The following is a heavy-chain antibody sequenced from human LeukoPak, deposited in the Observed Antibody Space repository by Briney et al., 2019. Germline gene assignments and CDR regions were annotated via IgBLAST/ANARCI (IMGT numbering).Heavy chain of an antibody. Sequence: GGSLRLSCAASGFTFSSYAMSWVRQAPGKGLEWASAISGSGGSTYYADSVKGRFTISRDNSKNTLYLQMNSLRAEDTAVYYCAKAPRTDFWSGYWYFDYWGQGTLVTVSS. CDR3: AKAPRTDFWSGYWYFDY. J-gene: IGHJ4*02. D-gene: IGHD3-3*01. CDR1: GFTFSSYA. CDR2: ISGSGGST. V-gene: IGHV3-23*01.